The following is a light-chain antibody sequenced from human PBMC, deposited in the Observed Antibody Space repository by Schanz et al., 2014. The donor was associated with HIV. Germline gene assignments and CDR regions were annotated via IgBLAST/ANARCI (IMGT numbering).Light chain of an antibody. CDR3: QNYNSAPS. J-gene: IGKJ1*01. Sequence: DIQMTQSPSTLSASVGDRVTITCRASQDIRYDLGWYQQKPGKAPKVLIYQASILENGVPSTFSGSGYGTDFTLTISNLQPGDIATYYCQNYNSAPSFGQGTKVEIK. CDR2: QAS. V-gene: IGKV1-17*02. CDR1: QDIRYD.